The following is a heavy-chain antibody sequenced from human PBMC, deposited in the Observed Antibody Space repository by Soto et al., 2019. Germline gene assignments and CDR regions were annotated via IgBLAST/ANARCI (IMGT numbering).Heavy chain of an antibody. J-gene: IGHJ4*02. CDR3: ARGWGFDY. D-gene: IGHD3-16*01. V-gene: IGHV6-1*01. CDR2: TYYRSKWYY. Sequence: QVQMQQSGPGLVKPSQTLSLTCVISGDSVSSNSGAWNWIRQSPSRGLEWLGRTYYRSKWYYDLPESVKSRMTINPDTSRNQFSLQLNSVTPDDTAVYYCARGWGFDYWGQGTLVTVSS. CDR1: GDSVSSNSGA.